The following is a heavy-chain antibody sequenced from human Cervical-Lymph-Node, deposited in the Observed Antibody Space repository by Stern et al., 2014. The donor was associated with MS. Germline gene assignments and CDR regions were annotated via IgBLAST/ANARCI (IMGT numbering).Heavy chain of an antibody. D-gene: IGHD1-14*01. J-gene: IGHJ4*02. CDR2: IYSVGST. CDR1: GFTFSKNY. Sequence: EVQLVESGGGLIQPGGSLRLSCAASGFTFSKNYMSWVRQAPGKGLEWVSSIYSVGSTYYADSVQGRFVISRDNSKNTLFLQMNSLRAEDTAVCYCARLVNRATHFDYWGQGTLVTVSS. V-gene: IGHV3-53*01. CDR3: ARLVNRATHFDY.